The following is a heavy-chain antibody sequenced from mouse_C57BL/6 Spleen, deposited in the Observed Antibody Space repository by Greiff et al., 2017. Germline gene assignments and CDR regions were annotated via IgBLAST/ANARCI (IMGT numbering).Heavy chain of an antibody. CDR3: ARNYFSAMDY. V-gene: IGHV1-80*01. CDR2: IYPGDGDT. J-gene: IGHJ4*01. Sequence: QVQLKESGAELVKPGASVKISCKASGYAFSSYWMNWVKQRPGKGLEWIGQIYPGDGDTNYNGKFKGKATLTADKSSSTAYMQLSSLTSEDSAVDFCARNYFSAMDYWGQGTSVTVSS. D-gene: IGHD1-1*01. CDR1: GYAFSSYW.